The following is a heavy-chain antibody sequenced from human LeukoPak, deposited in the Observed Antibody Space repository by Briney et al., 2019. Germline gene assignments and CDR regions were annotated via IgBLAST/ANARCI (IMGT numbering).Heavy chain of an antibody. Sequence: GGSLRLSCAASGFTFSSYAMHWVRQAPGKGLAGVAVVSYDGSNKYYADSVKGRFTISRDNYKNTLYLQMNSLRAEDTAVYYCARASSRYCSSTSCYGCDYWGQGTLVTVSS. CDR3: ARASSRYCSSTSCYGCDY. D-gene: IGHD2-2*01. V-gene: IGHV3-30*04. CDR2: VSYDGSNK. CDR1: GFTFSSYA. J-gene: IGHJ4*02.